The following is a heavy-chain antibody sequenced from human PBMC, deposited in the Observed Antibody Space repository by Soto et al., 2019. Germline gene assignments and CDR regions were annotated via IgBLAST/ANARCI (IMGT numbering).Heavy chain of an antibody. CDR2: ISAYNGNT. V-gene: IGHV1-18*01. CDR3: ARTPMFLGAATDGFDP. Sequence: ASVKVSCKTSGYTFTSYGISWVRQAPGKGLEWMGWISAYNGNTNYAQKLQGRVTMTTDTSTSTAYMELRSLGSDDTAVYYCARTPMFLGAATDGFDPWGQGTLVTVSS. J-gene: IGHJ5*02. D-gene: IGHD2-15*01. CDR1: GYTFTSYG.